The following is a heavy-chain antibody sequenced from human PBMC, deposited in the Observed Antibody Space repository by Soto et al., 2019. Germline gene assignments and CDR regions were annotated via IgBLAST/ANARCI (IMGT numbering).Heavy chain of an antibody. D-gene: IGHD1-26*01. V-gene: IGHV1-18*01. Sequence: DSAKVSCKASGYPFSSYGISWVRQAPGQGLEWMGWSSDYHANTNYAQKLPGRVTMTTDTYTSTAYMELRSLRSDDTAVYYCARDRPLGIDGYLGESSIRVGATTVPFEYWGQG. CDR2: SSDYHANT. J-gene: IGHJ4*02. CDR3: ARDRPLGIDGYLGESSIRVGATTVPFEY. CDR1: GYPFSSYG.